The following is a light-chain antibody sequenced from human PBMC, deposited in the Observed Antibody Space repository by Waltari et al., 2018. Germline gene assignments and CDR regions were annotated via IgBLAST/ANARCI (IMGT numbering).Light chain of an antibody. CDR1: QSVLYSTNTQSY. CDR2: WTS. Sequence: DIVMTQSPDSLAVSLGERATINCKSSQSVLYSTNTQSYVAWYQQKPGQPPKLLIYWTSTRESGVPDRFSGSGSGTDFTLTISNLQAEDVAVYYCQQYSKWPLTFGGGTKVEIK. J-gene: IGKJ4*01. CDR3: QQYSKWPLT. V-gene: IGKV4-1*01.